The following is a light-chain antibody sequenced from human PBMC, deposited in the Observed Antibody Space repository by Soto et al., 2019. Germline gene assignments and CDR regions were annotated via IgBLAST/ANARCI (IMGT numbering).Light chain of an antibody. CDR3: QQYHSWPA. CDR2: GAS. J-gene: IGKJ1*01. Sequence: EIVVTPSPGPPSGSPVGRATLSRRASQSVSSNLAWYQQKPGQAPRLLIYGASTRATGIPARFSGSGSGTEFTLTISSLQSEDSAVYYCQQYHSWPAFGQGTKVDIK. V-gene: IGKV3-15*01. CDR1: QSVSSN.